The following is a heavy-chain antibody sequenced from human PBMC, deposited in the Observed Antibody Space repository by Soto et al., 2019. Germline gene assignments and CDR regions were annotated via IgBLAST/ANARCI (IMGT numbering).Heavy chain of an antibody. CDR3: ARGPGVLVAGYGLDV. Sequence: PSQTLSLTCVIAGDSISSKSATWNRIRQSPSRGLEWLGRTYYRPKWYYDYAVSVTGRITINVDTSKNQFTLQVNSVTPEDTAVYYCARGPGVLVAGYGLDVWGQGTAVTVSS. D-gene: IGHD6-19*01. CDR2: TYYRPKWYY. V-gene: IGHV6-1*01. CDR1: GDSISSKSAT. J-gene: IGHJ6*02.